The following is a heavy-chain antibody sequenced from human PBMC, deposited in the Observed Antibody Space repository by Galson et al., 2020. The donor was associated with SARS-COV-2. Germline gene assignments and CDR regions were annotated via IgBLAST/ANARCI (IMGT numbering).Heavy chain of an antibody. D-gene: IGHD5-12*01. CDR3: ARLEMATITAGDAFDI. Sequence: ASETLSLTCTVSGGSVSSGSYYWSWIRQPPGKGLEWIGYIYYSGSTNYNPSLKSRVTISVDTSKNQFSLKLSSVTAADTAVYYCARLEMATITAGDAFDIWGQGTMVTVSS. CDR1: GGSVSSGSYY. V-gene: IGHV4-61*01. CDR2: IYYSGST. J-gene: IGHJ3*02.